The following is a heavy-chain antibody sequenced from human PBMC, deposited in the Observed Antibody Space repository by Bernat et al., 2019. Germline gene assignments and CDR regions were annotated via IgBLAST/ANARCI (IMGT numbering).Heavy chain of an antibody. D-gene: IGHD6-6*01. V-gene: IGHV3-33*08. CDR1: GFTFSHYW. Sequence: VQLVESGGGLVQPGGSLRLSCAASGFTFSHYWMSWVRQAPGKGLEWVAVIWYDGSNKYYADSVKGRFTISRDNSKNTLYLQMNSLRAEDTAVYYCAREYSSSSGLDYWGQGTLVTVSS. CDR3: AREYSSSSGLDY. CDR2: IWYDGSNK. J-gene: IGHJ4*02.